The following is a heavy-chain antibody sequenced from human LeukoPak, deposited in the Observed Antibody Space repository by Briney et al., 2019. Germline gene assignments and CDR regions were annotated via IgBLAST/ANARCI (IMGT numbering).Heavy chain of an antibody. Sequence: ASVKVACKASGYTFTSYDINWVRQATGQGLEWMGWMNPNSGNPGYAQKFQGRVTMTRNTSISTVYMELSSLRSEDTAVCYCAREAGDRLGYFDLWGRGTLVTVSS. CDR1: GYTFTSYD. D-gene: IGHD3-16*01. CDR2: MNPNSGNP. CDR3: AREAGDRLGYFDL. J-gene: IGHJ2*01. V-gene: IGHV1-8*01.